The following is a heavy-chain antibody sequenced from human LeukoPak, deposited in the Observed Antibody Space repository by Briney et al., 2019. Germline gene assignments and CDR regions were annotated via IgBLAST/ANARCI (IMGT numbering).Heavy chain of an antibody. CDR1: GYTFTGYY. CDR2: INPNSGGT. J-gene: IGHJ4*02. V-gene: IGHV1-2*02. D-gene: IGHD3-3*01. CDR3: ARGQGYDFWSGYS. Sequence: GASVKVSCKASGYTFTGYYMHWVRQAPGQGLEWMGWINPNSGGTNYAQKFQGRVTMTRDTSISTAYKELSRLRSDDTAVYYCARGQGYDFWSGYSWGQGTLVTVSS.